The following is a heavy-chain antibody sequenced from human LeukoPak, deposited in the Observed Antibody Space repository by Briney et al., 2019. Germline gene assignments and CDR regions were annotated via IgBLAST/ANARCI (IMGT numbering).Heavy chain of an antibody. Sequence: GGSLRLSCAASGFTFSSYSMNWVRQAPGKGLEWVSYISSSSSTIYYADSVKGRFTISRDNAKNSLYLQMNSLRAEDTAVYYCAGEVVVAAGAFDIWGQGTMVTVSS. V-gene: IGHV3-48*01. CDR1: GFTFSSYS. J-gene: IGHJ3*02. CDR2: ISSSSSTI. CDR3: AGEVVVAAGAFDI. D-gene: IGHD2-15*01.